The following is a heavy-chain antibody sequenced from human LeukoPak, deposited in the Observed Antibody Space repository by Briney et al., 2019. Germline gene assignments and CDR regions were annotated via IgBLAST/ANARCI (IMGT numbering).Heavy chain of an antibody. CDR1: GESISTYS. CDR3: AGVGGYSYGSFDY. D-gene: IGHD5-18*01. Sequence: SETLSLTCTVSGFVSGESISTYSWSWFRQPAGKGLEWLGRINPSGSTNYNPSLKSRVTISVDTSKNQFSLKLSSVTAADTAVYYCAGVGGYSYGSFDYWGQGTLVTVSS. CDR2: INPSGST. J-gene: IGHJ4*02. V-gene: IGHV4-4*07.